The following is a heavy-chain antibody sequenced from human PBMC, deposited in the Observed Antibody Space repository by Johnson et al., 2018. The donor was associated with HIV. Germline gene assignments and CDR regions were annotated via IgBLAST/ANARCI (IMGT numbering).Heavy chain of an antibody. CDR2: SGSGGST. CDR3: ARDEEGGAFDI. V-gene: IGHV3-53*01. D-gene: IGHD3-16*01. J-gene: IGHJ3*02. CDR1: GFTVSSKY. Sequence: VQLVESGGGLIQPGGSLRLSCAASGFTVSSKYMSWVRQAPGKGLEWVSAISGSGGSTYYADSVKGRFTISRDNAKNSLYLQMNSLRAEDTAVYYCARDEEGGAFDIWGQGTMVTVSS.